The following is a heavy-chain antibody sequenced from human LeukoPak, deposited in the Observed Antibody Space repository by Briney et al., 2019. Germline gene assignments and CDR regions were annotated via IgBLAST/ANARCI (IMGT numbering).Heavy chain of an antibody. D-gene: IGHD2-2*01. V-gene: IGHV3-23*01. J-gene: IGHJ4*02. CDR2: ISGSSGTT. CDR1: GLTFSNYA. CDR3: ARVLLPGAG. Sequence: QAGGSLRLSCAASGLTFSNYAMSWVRQAPGKGLEWVSAISGSSGTTYYADAVKGRFTISRDNSKNSLYLQMNSLRAEDTAVYYCARVLLPGAGWGQGTLVTVSS.